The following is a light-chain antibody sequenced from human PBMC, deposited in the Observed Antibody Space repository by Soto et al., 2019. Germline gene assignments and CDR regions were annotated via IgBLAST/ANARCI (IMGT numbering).Light chain of an antibody. CDR1: SSDIGGYNY. J-gene: IGLJ2*01. CDR2: EVT. Sequence: QPVLTQPPSASGSPGQSVTISCTGTSSDIGGYNYVSWYQQHPGKAPKLMIYEVTKRPSGVPDRFSGSKSGNTASLTVSGLRTEDEADYYCSSHAGSINVAFGGGTKLTVL. V-gene: IGLV2-8*01. CDR3: SSHAGSINVA.